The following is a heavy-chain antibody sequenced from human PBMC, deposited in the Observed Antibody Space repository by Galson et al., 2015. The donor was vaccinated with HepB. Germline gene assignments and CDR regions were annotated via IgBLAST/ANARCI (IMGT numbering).Heavy chain of an antibody. CDR1: DGSISSGHHY. CDR2: ILYSGST. D-gene: IGHD6-19*01. V-gene: IGHV4-39*01. Sequence: ETLSLTCTVSDGSISSGHHYWGWIRQPPGKGLEWIGNILYSGSTYYTPSLKSRITMSVDTSKNQISLKLNSVTAADAAMYYCARPAGGWSGGSRFDPWGQGILVTVSS. CDR3: ARPAGGWSGGSRFDP. J-gene: IGHJ5*02.